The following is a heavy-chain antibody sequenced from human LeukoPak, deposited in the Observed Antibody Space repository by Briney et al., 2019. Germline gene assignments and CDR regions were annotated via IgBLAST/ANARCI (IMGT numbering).Heavy chain of an antibody. CDR2: IYYSGST. CDR1: GGSISSYY. D-gene: IGHD3-16*01. J-gene: IGHJ4*02. CDR3: SXXXXXXXXXYYGWYFDY. Sequence: SETLSLTCTVSGGSISSYYWSWIRQPPGKGLEWIGYIYYSGSTNYNPSLKSRVTISVDTSKNQFSLKLSSVTAADTAVYYCSXXXXXXXXXYYGWYFDYWGQGTLVTVSS. V-gene: IGHV4-59*01.